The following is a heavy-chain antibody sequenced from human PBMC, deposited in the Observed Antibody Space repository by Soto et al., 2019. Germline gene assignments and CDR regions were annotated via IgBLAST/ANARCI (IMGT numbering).Heavy chain of an antibody. CDR2: FDPEDGET. J-gene: IGHJ3*02. CDR1: GYTLTELS. Sequence: QVQLVQSGAEVKKPGASVKVSCKVSGYTLTELSMHWVRQAPGKGLEWMGGFDPEDGETIYAQKFQGRVTMTEDTSTDTAYMELSSLRSDDTAVYYCAPALTMVRGPLRYDAFDIWGQGRMVTVSS. D-gene: IGHD3-10*01. V-gene: IGHV1-24*01. CDR3: APALTMVRGPLRYDAFDI.